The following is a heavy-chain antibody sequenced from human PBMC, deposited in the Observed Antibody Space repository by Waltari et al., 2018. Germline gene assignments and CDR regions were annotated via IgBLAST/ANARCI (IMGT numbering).Heavy chain of an antibody. Sequence: EVQLLESGGNVVRPGGSLRLSCEVSGFKFDEFGMSWVRQVPGRELEWVSGSNWNGESTGEADSVKGRFFISRDNARNSMTLQMNSLRVEDTALYYCVRGYRHDALDLWGQGTMVTVSS. V-gene: IGHV3-20*04. CDR1: GFKFDEFG. CDR2: SNWNGEST. CDR3: VRGYRHDALDL. J-gene: IGHJ3*01. D-gene: IGHD3-22*01.